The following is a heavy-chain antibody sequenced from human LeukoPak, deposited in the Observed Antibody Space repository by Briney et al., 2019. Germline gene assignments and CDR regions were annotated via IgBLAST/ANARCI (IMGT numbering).Heavy chain of an antibody. V-gene: IGHV1-2*02. Sequence: GASVKVSCKASGYTFTGYYMHWVRQAPGQGLEWMGWTNPNSGGTNYAQKFQGRVTMTRDTSISTACMELSRLRSDDTAVYYCARGSLRSLDTAMAPVGYWGQGTLVTVSS. J-gene: IGHJ4*02. CDR3: ARGSLRSLDTAMAPVGY. CDR2: TNPNSGGT. D-gene: IGHD5-18*01. CDR1: GYTFTGYY.